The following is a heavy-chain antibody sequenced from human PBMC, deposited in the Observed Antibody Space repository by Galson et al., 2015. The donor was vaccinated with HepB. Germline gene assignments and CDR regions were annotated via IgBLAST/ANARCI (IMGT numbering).Heavy chain of an antibody. CDR1: GFTFDDYT. D-gene: IGHD3-10*01. Sequence: SLRLSCAASGFTFDDYTMHWVRQAPGKGLEWVSLISWDGITTYYADSVKGRFTVSRDNSKHSLFLQMNSLRPQDTALYYCVKDLTFYYGSGSSRAYGLDIWGQGTPVTVAS. J-gene: IGHJ6*02. CDR2: ISWDGITT. CDR3: VKDLTFYYGSGSSRAYGLDI. V-gene: IGHV3-43*01.